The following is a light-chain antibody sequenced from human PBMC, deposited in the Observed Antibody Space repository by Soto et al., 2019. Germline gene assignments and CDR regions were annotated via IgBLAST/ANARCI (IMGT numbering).Light chain of an antibody. J-gene: IGLJ7*01. CDR1: SSDVGGYNY. CDR2: EVS. Sequence: QSALTQPASVSGSPGQSITISCTGTSSDVGGYNYVSWYQQHPGKAPKLVIFEVSIRPSGVSIRFSGSKSGNTASLTISGLQIEDEADYYCSSYTSRPTLFVFGSGTQLTVL. V-gene: IGLV2-14*01. CDR3: SSYTSRPTLFV.